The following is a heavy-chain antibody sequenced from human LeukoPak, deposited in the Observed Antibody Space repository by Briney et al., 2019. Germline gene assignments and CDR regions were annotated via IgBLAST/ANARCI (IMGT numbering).Heavy chain of an antibody. Sequence: GGSLRLSCAASGFTFSSYSMNWVRQAPGKGLEWVSYISSSSSTIYYADSVKGRFTISRDNSKNTLYLQMNSLRAEDTAVYYCACGDFWSGYSYRKPPYYWGQGTLVTVSS. CDR1: GFTFSSYS. D-gene: IGHD3-3*01. CDR2: ISSSSSTI. J-gene: IGHJ4*02. CDR3: ACGDFWSGYSYRKPPYY. V-gene: IGHV3-48*01.